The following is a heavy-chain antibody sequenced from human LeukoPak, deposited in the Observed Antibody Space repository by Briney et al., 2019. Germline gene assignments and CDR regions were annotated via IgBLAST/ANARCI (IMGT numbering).Heavy chain of an antibody. CDR2: IYYSGST. J-gene: IGHJ4*02. CDR1: GGSISSSSYY. Sequence: SETLSLTCTVSGGSISSSSYYWGWIRQPPGKGLEWIGSIYYSGSTYYNPSLKSRVTISVDTSKNQFSLKLSSVTAADTAVYYCAREVLGAAAGSWGQGTLVTVSS. CDR3: AREVLGAAAGS. V-gene: IGHV4-39*07. D-gene: IGHD6-13*01.